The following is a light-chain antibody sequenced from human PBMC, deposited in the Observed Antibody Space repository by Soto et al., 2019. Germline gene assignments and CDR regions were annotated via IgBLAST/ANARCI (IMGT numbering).Light chain of an antibody. J-gene: IGKJ3*01. Sequence: EIVMTQSPATLSVSPGERATLSCRASQSVSSNLAWYQQKPGQAPRLLIYGASTRATGIPARFSGSGSGTQFTITISRPKSEDFAVYYCQQYNNCINFCPGTKVHIK. CDR1: QSVSSN. V-gene: IGKV3-15*01. CDR2: GAS. CDR3: QQYNNCIN.